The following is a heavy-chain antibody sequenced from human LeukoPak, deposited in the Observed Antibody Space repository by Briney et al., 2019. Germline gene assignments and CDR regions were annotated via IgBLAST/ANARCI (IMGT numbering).Heavy chain of an antibody. V-gene: IGHV3-15*07. CDR3: TTAYSHYYYGMDV. J-gene: IGHJ6*02. D-gene: IGHD2-15*01. CDR1: GFTFNDAW. CDR2: IKRKTDGGTT. Sequence: GGSLRLPCAASGFTFNDAWMNWVRQAPGKGLEWVGRIKRKTDGGTTDYAAPVKGRFTISRDDSKNTLYLQMNSLKTEDTAVYYCTTAYSHYYYGMDVWGQGTTVTVSS.